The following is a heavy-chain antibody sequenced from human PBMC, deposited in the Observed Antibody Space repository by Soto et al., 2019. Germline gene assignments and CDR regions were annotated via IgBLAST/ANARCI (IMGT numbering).Heavy chain of an antibody. D-gene: IGHD2-8*02. J-gene: IGHJ4*02. CDR3: ARSGTGGYNYFDY. CDR1: GGSISSSNW. CDR2: IYHSGST. V-gene: IGHV4-4*02. Sequence: SSETLSLTCAVSGGSISSSNWWSWVRQPPGKGLEWIGEIYHSGSTNYNPSLKSRVTISVDKSKNQFSLKLTSVNAADTAVYYCARSGTGGYNYFDYWGQGALVTVS.